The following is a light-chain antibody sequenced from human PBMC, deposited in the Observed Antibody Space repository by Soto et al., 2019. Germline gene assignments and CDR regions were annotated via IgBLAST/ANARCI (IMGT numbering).Light chain of an antibody. CDR1: QGISSY. Sequence: AIRLTQSPSSLSASPGDIVTITFRASQGISSYLAWYQQKPGKAPKLLIYAASTLQSGVPSRFSGSGSGTDFTLTISCLQSEDFATYYCQQYYSYPLTFGGGTKVDI. CDR2: AAS. J-gene: IGKJ4*01. CDR3: QQYYSYPLT. V-gene: IGKV1-8*01.